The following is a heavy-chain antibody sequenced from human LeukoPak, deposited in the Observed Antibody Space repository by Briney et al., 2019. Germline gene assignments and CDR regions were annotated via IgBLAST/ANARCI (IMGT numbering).Heavy chain of an antibody. CDR2: INSDGSST. V-gene: IGHV3-74*01. CDR3: ARDELDYGDYDFDY. D-gene: IGHD4-17*01. J-gene: IGHJ4*02. CDR1: GFTFSSYW. Sequence: PGGSLRLSCAASGFTFSSYWMHWVRQAPGKGLVRVSRINSDGSSTSYADSVKGRFTISRDNAKNTLYLQMNSLRAEDTAVYYCARDELDYGDYDFDYWGQGTLVTVSS.